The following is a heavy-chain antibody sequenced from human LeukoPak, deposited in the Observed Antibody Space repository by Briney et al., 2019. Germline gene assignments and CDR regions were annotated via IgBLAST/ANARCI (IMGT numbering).Heavy chain of an antibody. J-gene: IGHJ4*02. CDR3: ARGLTIFGVVTDY. D-gene: IGHD3-3*01. CDR1: GYTFTSYY. CDR2: INPNSGGT. Sequence: ASVKVSCKASGYTFTSYYMHWVRQAPGQGLEWMGWINPNSGGTNYAQKFQGRVTMTRDTSISTAYMELSRLRSDDTAVYYCARGLTIFGVVTDYWGQGTPVTVSS. V-gene: IGHV1-2*02.